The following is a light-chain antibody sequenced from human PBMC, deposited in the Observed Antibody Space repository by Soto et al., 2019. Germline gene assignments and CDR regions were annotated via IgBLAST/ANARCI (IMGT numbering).Light chain of an antibody. J-gene: IGLJ1*01. CDR3: SSYTSRSTLYV. CDR2: DVS. CDR1: SSDVGGYNY. Sequence: SVLTQPASVSGSPGQSITISCTGTSSDVGGYNYVSWYQQHPGKAPKLMIYDVSNRPSGVSNRFSGSKSGNTASLTISGLQAEDEADYYCSSYTSRSTLYVFGTGTKVTV. V-gene: IGLV2-14*03.